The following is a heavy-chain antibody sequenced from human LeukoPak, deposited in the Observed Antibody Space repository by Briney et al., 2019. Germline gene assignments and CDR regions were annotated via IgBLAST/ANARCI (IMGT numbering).Heavy chain of an antibody. Sequence: SETLSLTCTVSGGSISSYYWSWIRQPPGKGLEWIGSMYYSGSTYYNPSLKSRVTISINTSKNQFSLKLTSVTAADTAVYYCARAGGSGLIDYWGQGTLVTVSS. D-gene: IGHD6-19*01. CDR3: ARAGGSGLIDY. V-gene: IGHV4-39*07. CDR1: GGSISSYY. CDR2: MYYSGST. J-gene: IGHJ4*02.